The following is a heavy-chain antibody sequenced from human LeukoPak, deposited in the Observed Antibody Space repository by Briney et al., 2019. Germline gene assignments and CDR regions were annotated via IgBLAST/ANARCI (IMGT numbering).Heavy chain of an antibody. D-gene: IGHD7-27*01. Sequence: GGSLRLSCAASGFTFSSYTMSWVRQAPGKGLEWVSTITTSDGNTYYADSVKGRFTVSRDNSENTLFLQMNCLRAEDTAVYYCAKDGGLWVSAHWGDSWGRGTLVTVSS. CDR1: GFTFSSYT. CDR2: ITTSDGNT. J-gene: IGHJ4*02. CDR3: AKDGGLWVSAHWGDS. V-gene: IGHV3-23*01.